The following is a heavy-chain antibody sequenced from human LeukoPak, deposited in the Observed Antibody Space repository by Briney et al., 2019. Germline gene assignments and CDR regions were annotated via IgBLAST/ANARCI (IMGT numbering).Heavy chain of an antibody. Sequence: SETLSLTCTVSGYSISSGYYWGWIRQPPGKGLEWIGSIYHSGSTYYNPSLKSRVTISVDTSKNQFSLKLSSVTAADTAVYYCARDSDSSSGTGFDYWGQGTLVTVSS. V-gene: IGHV4-38-2*02. D-gene: IGHD6-6*01. CDR2: IYHSGST. CDR1: GYSISSGYY. CDR3: ARDSDSSSGTGFDY. J-gene: IGHJ4*02.